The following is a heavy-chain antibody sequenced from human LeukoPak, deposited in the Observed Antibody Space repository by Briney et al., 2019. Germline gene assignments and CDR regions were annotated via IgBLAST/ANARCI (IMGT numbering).Heavy chain of an antibody. J-gene: IGHJ4*02. CDR1: GFTFSSYA. Sequence: GGSLRLSCAASGFTFSSYAMSWVRQAPEKGLEWVSAISGSGGSTYYADSVKGRFTVSRDNSKNTLYLQMNSLRAEDTAVYYCAKDLWQYVDTAMVIDYWGQGTLVTVSS. V-gene: IGHV3-23*01. D-gene: IGHD5-18*01. CDR2: ISGSGGST. CDR3: AKDLWQYVDTAMVIDY.